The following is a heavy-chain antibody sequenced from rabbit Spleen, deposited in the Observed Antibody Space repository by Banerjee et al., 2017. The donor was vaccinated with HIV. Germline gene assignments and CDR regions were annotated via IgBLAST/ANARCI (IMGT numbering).Heavy chain of an antibody. CDR1: GFSFNSGYD. Sequence: EQLEESGGGLVKPEGSLTLTCKASGFSFNSGYDMCWVRQAPGKGLEWIACSYAGSSGSTYSAIWAKGRFTISKTSSTTVILQMISLTAADTATYFCARDTGTSFSTYGMDLWGPGTLVTVS. CDR2: SYAGSSGST. V-gene: IGHV1S45*01. D-gene: IGHD7-1*01. CDR3: ARDTGTSFSTYGMDL. J-gene: IGHJ6*01.